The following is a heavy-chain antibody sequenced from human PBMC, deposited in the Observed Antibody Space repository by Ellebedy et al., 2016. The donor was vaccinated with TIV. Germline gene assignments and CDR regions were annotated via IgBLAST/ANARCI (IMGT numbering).Heavy chain of an antibody. D-gene: IGHD5-12*01. CDR1: GFTFSSYS. J-gene: IGHJ6*02. V-gene: IGHV3-21*01. CDR3: AKDESGHGWLRFDNFYYYHYGMDV. Sequence: GESLKISXAASGFTFSSYSMNWVRQAPGKGLEWVSSISSSSSYIYYADSVKGRFTISRDNAKNSLYLQMNSLRAEDTAVYYCAKDESGHGWLRFDNFYYYHYGMDVWGQGTTVTVSS. CDR2: ISSSSSYI.